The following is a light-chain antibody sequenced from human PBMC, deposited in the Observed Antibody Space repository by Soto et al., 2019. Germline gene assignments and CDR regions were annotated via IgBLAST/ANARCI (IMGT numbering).Light chain of an antibody. CDR3: QAWDSSTVV. CDR2: QDS. CDR1: KLGDKY. V-gene: IGLV3-1*01. Sequence: SYELTQPPSVSVSPGQTASITCSGDKLGDKYACWYQQKPGQSPVLVIYQDSKRPSAIPERFSSSNSGNTATLTISGTQAMDEDDYYCQAWDSSTVVFGGGTKLTVL. J-gene: IGLJ2*01.